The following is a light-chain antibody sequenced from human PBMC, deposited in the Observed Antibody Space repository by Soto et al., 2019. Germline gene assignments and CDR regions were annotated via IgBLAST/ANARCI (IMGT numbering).Light chain of an antibody. CDR1: QSVSSSY. CDR2: GAS. Sequence: IVLTQSPGTLSLSPGERATLSCRASQSVSSSYYAWYQQKPGQAPRLLIYGASSRATGIPDRFSGSGSGTDFILSISRLEPDDFGVYYCQQYGSSSWTFGQGTKVEIK. J-gene: IGKJ1*01. CDR3: QQYGSSSWT. V-gene: IGKV3-20*01.